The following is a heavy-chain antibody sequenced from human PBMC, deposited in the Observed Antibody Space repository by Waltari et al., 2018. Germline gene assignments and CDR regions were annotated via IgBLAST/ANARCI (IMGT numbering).Heavy chain of an antibody. Sequence: EANLAESGGGLVQPGGSLRLSCTASGFRFSLYGMSWVRQAPGKGREGVSAISGSGADTFYADSVKDRFVISRDNSKNTVFLEMNSLRAEDTALYYCAKDPPGSYYEGFDEWGQGTMVTVSS. CDR2: ISGSGADT. J-gene: IGHJ3*01. D-gene: IGHD1-26*01. CDR3: AKDPPGSYYEGFDE. CDR1: GFRFSLYG. V-gene: IGHV3-23*04.